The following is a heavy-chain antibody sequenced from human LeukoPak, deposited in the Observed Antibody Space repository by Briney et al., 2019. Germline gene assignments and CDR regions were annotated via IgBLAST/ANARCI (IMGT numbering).Heavy chain of an antibody. CDR1: GFTFSSSS. CDR2: ITDAVGST. J-gene: IGHJ4*02. Sequence: PGGPLRLSCAASGFTFSSSSISWVRQAPGKGLEWVSAITDAVGSTHYADSVKGRFTISSDNSKNTVYLQMNSLRPEDMAVYYCAKEIFSGLLYIDYWGQGTLVTVPS. CDR3: AKEIFSGLLYIDY. D-gene: IGHD5-12*01. V-gene: IGHV3-23*01.